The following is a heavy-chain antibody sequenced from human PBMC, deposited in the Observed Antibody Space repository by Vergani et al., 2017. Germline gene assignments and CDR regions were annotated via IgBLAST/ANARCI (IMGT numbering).Heavy chain of an antibody. Sequence: FQLFDSLGVVLQPGGSLRLSCAASGFTFDDYAMHWVRQAPGKGLEWVSLISWDGGSTYYADSVKGRFTISRDNSKNSLYLQMNSLRAEDTALYYCAKDMGRYCSGGSCYAGYYYYYGMDVWGQGTTVTVSS. V-gene: IGHV3-43D*04. CDR3: AKDMGRYCSGGSCYAGYYYYYGMDV. CDR1: GFTFDDYA. J-gene: IGHJ6*02. D-gene: IGHD2-15*01. CDR2: ISWDGGST.